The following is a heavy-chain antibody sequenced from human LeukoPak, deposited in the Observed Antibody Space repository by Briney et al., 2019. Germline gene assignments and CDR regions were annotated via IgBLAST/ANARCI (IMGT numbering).Heavy chain of an antibody. J-gene: IGHJ1*01. CDR2: ISWDGGST. CDR1: GFTFDDYA. D-gene: IGHD4-17*01. Sequence: GGSLRLSCAASGFTFDDYAMHWVRQAPGKGLEWVSLISWDGGSTYYADSVKGRFTISRDNAKNSLYLQMNGLRAEDTAVYYCASLTTVTTNFQHWGQGTLVTVSS. CDR3: ASLTTVTTNFQH. V-gene: IGHV3-43D*03.